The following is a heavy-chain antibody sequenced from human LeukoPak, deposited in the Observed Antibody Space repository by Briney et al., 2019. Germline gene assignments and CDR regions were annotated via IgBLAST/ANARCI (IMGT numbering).Heavy chain of an antibody. J-gene: IGHJ4*02. Sequence: KPGESLRLSCAASGFTFSSYSMNWVRQAPGKGLEWVSSISSSSSYIYYADSVKGRFTISRDNAKNSLYLQINSLRAEDTAVYYCARGAFGGSSGWGQGTLVTVSS. CDR2: ISSSSSYI. CDR1: GFTFSSYS. V-gene: IGHV3-21*01. CDR3: ARGAFGGSSG. D-gene: IGHD3-10*01.